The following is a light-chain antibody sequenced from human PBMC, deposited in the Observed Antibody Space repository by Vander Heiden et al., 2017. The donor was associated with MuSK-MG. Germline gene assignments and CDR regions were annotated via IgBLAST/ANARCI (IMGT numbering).Light chain of an antibody. Sequence: DIDITQSRSPVSASVRDRDTITCLASQSISSYLNWYQQKPGKAPKLLIYAASSLQSGVPSRFSGSGCGTDFTLTISSRQPEDFAAYYCQQNDSSPPITFGQGTQLEIK. J-gene: IGKJ5*01. CDR1: QSISSY. CDR3: QQNDSSPPIT. CDR2: AAS. V-gene: IGKV1-39*01.